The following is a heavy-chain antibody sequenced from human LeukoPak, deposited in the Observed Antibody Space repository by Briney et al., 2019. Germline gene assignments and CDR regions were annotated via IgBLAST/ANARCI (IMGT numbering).Heavy chain of an antibody. J-gene: IGHJ4*02. Sequence: GRSLRLSCAASGFTFSSYGMHWVRQAPGKGLEWVAVISYDGSNKYYADSVKGRFTISRDNSKNTLYLQMNSLRAEDTAVYYCARGPREYGDYEACWGQGTLVTVSS. V-gene: IGHV3-30*03. CDR2: ISYDGSNK. D-gene: IGHD4-17*01. CDR1: GFTFSSYG. CDR3: ARGPREYGDYEAC.